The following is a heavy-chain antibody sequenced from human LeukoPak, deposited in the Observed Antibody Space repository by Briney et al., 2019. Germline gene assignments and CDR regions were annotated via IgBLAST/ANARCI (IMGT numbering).Heavy chain of an antibody. Sequence: ASVKVSCKASGYTFTSYGISWVRQAPGQGLEWMGWISAYNGNTNYAQKLQGRVTMTTDTSTSTAYMELRSLRSDDTAVYYCAREEAAYDFWSGYYSPWGQGTLVTVSS. D-gene: IGHD3-3*01. CDR3: AREEAAYDFWSGYYSP. CDR2: ISAYNGNT. J-gene: IGHJ5*02. CDR1: GYTFTSYG. V-gene: IGHV1-18*01.